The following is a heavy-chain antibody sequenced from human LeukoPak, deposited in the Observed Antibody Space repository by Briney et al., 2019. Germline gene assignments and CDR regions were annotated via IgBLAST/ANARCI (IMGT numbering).Heavy chain of an antibody. CDR1: GFTFYDYA. D-gene: IGHD6-19*01. CDR3: AKDTKLAVTYYFDY. CDR2: ISWNSGSI. Sequence: GGSLRLSCAASGFTFYDYAMCGVRHAPGKGLEWVSGISWNSGSIVYADSVKGRFTISRDNAKNSLYLQMNSLRAEDTALYYCAKDTKLAVTYYFDYWGQGTLVTVSA. J-gene: IGHJ4*02. V-gene: IGHV3-9*01.